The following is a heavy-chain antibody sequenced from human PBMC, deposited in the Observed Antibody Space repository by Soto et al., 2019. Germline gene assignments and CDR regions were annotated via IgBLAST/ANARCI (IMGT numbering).Heavy chain of an antibody. V-gene: IGHV5-10-1*01. CDR3: ARHSHCSSTSCYTLNDY. J-gene: IGHJ4*02. CDR2: IDPSDSYT. CDR1: GYSFTSYW. Sequence: PGESLKISCKGSGYSFTSYWISWVRQMPGKGLEWMGRIDPSDSYTNYSPSFQGHVTISADKSISTAYLQWSSLKASDTAMYYCARHSHCSSTSCYTLNDYWGQGTLVTVSS. D-gene: IGHD2-2*02.